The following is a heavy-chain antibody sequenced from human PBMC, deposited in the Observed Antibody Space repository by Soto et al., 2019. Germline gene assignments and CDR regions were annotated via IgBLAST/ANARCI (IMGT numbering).Heavy chain of an antibody. CDR3: ARPYYWNYDRGSPLYFDY. CDR2: MNPNSGNT. V-gene: IGHV1-8*02. J-gene: IGHJ4*02. D-gene: IGHD1-7*01. Sequence: GASVKVSCKASGYTFTSYGISWVRQAPGQGLEWMGWMNPNSGNTGYAQKFQGRVTMTRNTSISTAYMELSSLRSEDTAVYYCARPYYWNYDRGSPLYFDYWGQGTLVTVSS. CDR1: GYTFTSYG.